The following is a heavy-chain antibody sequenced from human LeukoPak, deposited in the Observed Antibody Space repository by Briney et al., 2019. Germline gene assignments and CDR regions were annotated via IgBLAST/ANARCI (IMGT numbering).Heavy chain of an antibody. Sequence: ASETLPLTCTVSGYSIGSGHYWAWIRQPPGKGLEWIGCVYHSGTYYKSSLTSRVTISMDTSKNQFSLKLTSVTAADSAFYYCAKRSGGGGHDSWGQGTLVTVSS. CDR2: VYHSGT. J-gene: IGHJ5*01. V-gene: IGHV4-38-2*02. D-gene: IGHD4-23*01. CDR3: AKRSGGGGHDS. CDR1: GYSIGSGHY.